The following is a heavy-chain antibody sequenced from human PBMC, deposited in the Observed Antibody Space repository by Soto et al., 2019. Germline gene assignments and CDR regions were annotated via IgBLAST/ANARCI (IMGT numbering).Heavy chain of an antibody. CDR1: GFTFDYYG. J-gene: IGHJ4*02. Sequence: HPGGSLRLSCAASGFTFDYYGVTWVRQAPGKGLEWISYINDDSTTIYYADSVKGRFTISRDNAKNSLYLQMNSLRDEDTAVYYCARSGYGPYYFDYWGQGTLVTVSS. V-gene: IGHV3-48*02. CDR2: INDDSTTI. CDR3: ARSGYGPYYFDY. D-gene: IGHD5-18*01.